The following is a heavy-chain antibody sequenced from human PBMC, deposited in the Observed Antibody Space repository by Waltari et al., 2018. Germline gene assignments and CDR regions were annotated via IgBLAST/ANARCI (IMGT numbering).Heavy chain of an antibody. J-gene: IGHJ4*02. Sequence: QVQLQQWGAGLLKPSETLSLTCAVYGGSFSGYYWSWIRQPPGKGLEWIGEINHSGSTNYNPSLKSRVTISVDTSKNQFSLKLSSVTAADTAVYYCARGLERASGGFDYWGQGTLVTVSS. CDR2: INHSGST. CDR3: ARGLERASGGFDY. D-gene: IGHD2-15*01. V-gene: IGHV4-34*01. CDR1: GGSFSGYY.